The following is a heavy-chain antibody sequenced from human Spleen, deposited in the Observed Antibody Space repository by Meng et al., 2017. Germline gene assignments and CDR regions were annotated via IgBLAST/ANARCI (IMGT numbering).Heavy chain of an antibody. Sequence: SETLSLTCAVYGGSFSGYYWSWIRQPPGKGLEWIGEINHSGSTNYNSFLESRVTISVDTSQNSLSLKLSSVTAADSAVYYCARDSGGMVTINWFDPWGQGTLVT. CDR3: ARDSGGMVTINWFDP. CDR2: INHSGST. D-gene: IGHD5-24*01. V-gene: IGHV4-34*01. J-gene: IGHJ5*02. CDR1: GGSFSGYY.